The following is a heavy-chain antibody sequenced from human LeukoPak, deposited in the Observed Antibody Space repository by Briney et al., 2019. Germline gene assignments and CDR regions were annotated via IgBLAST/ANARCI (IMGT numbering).Heavy chain of an antibody. Sequence: ASVKVSCKPSGYSFTGYYMHWVRQAPGQGLEWMGRINPNTGGTNFAQKFQDRVTMTTDTSTSTAYMELRSLRSDDTAVYYCAREGIPYSGSRGADHWGQGTLVTVSS. CDR1: GYSFTGYY. J-gene: IGHJ4*02. CDR3: AREGIPYSGSRGADH. CDR2: INPNTGGT. V-gene: IGHV1-2*06. D-gene: IGHD1-26*01.